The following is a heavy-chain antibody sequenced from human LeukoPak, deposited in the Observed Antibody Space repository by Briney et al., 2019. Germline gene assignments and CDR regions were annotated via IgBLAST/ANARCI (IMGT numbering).Heavy chain of an antibody. CDR1: GFTFDDYA. D-gene: IGHD2-2*01. CDR2: ISRDSANI. V-gene: IGHV3-9*01. CDR3: ARDFCTGCNYYFYGMDV. Sequence: GGSLRLSCAASGFTFDDYAMHWVRQAPGRGLEWVAGISRDSANIGYADSVKGRFTISRDNAKNSLYLQMNSLTTEDTALYYCARDFCTGCNYYFYGMDVWGRGTTVTVSS. J-gene: IGHJ6*02.